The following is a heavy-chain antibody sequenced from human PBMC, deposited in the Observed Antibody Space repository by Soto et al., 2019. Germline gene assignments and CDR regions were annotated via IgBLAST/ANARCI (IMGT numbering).Heavy chain of an antibody. J-gene: IGHJ4*02. CDR3: AHRLRVRFLDPGTAPFDY. D-gene: IGHD3-3*01. Sequence: QITLKESGPTLVKPTQTLTLTCTFSGFSLSTSGVGVGWIRQPPGQALECLALIYWDDDKRYSPSLRNRLTITKVTSKNQVVLTMTNMDPVDTATYYCAHRLRVRFLDPGTAPFDYWGQGTLVTVSS. CDR1: GFSLSTSGVG. CDR2: IYWDDDK. V-gene: IGHV2-5*02.